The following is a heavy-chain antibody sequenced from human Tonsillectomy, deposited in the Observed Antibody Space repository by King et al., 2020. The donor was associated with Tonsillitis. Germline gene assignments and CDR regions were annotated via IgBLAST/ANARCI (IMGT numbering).Heavy chain of an antibody. V-gene: IGHV3-30-3*01. CDR2: ISSDGSNK. Sequence: VQLVESGGGVVQPGRSLRLSCAASGFTFSSFAIHWVRQAPGKGLEWVAVISSDGSNKYYADSVRGRFTISRDNSKNTLYLQMNSLRAEDTAVFYCARGPHRSGYYYAPDYWGQGTLVTVSS. J-gene: IGHJ4*02. CDR1: GFTFSSFA. D-gene: IGHD3-22*01. CDR3: ARGPHRSGYYYAPDY.